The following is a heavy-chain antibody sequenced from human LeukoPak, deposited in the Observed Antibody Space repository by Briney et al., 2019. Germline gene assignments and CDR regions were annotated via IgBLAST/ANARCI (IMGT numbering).Heavy chain of an antibody. Sequence: SETLSLTCSVSGGSISNSRYYWGWIRQPPGKGLEWIGSIYYSGSTNYNPSLKTRVTISVDTSKNQFSLKLSSVTAADTAVYYCARHGPRNKLLTQRITMVRGVTTWFDPWGQGTLVTVSS. CDR3: ARHGPRNKLLTQRITMVRGVTTWFDP. J-gene: IGHJ5*02. D-gene: IGHD3-10*01. V-gene: IGHV4-39*01. CDR2: IYYSGST. CDR1: GGSISNSRYY.